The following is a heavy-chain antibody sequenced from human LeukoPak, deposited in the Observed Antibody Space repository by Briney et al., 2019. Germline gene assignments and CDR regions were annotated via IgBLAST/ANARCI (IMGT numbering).Heavy chain of an antibody. V-gene: IGHV3-7*03. CDR2: IRQDGREK. CDR3: VGGIGWQPDY. Sequence: GGSLRLSCAASPGITFSDYWMNWVRQAPGKGLEGVAIIRQDGREKLYLDSVKGRFTISRDNAKSSVYLQINSLRAEDTAVYYCVGGIGWQPDYWGQGTLGTVS. CDR1: PGITFSDYW. D-gene: IGHD6-19*01. J-gene: IGHJ4*02.